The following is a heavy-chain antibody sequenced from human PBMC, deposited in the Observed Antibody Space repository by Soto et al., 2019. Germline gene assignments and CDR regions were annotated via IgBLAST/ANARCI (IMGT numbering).Heavy chain of an antibody. CDR1: GGSISSGGYY. CDR2: IYYSGST. J-gene: IGHJ3*02. V-gene: IGHV4-31*03. Sequence: QVQLQESGPGLVKPSQTLSLTCTVSGGSISSGGYYWSWIRQHPGKGLEWIGYIYYSGSTYYNPSLKSRVTISVDTSKNQFSLKLSSVTAADTAVYYCASSMTTVTTRFNAFDIWGQGTMVTVSS. CDR3: ASSMTTVTTRFNAFDI. D-gene: IGHD4-17*01.